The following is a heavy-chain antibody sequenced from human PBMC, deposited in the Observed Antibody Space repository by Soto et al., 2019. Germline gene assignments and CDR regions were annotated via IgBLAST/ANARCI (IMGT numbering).Heavy chain of an antibody. Sequence: ASVKVSCKASGYTFTGYYMHWVRQAPGQGLEWMGWINPNSGGTNYAQKVQGWVTMTRDTSISTAYMELSRLRSDDTAVYYCARGGTALPIDYWGQGTLVTISS. CDR1: GYTFTGYY. D-gene: IGHD2-15*01. CDR2: INPNSGGT. V-gene: IGHV1-2*04. J-gene: IGHJ4*02. CDR3: ARGGTALPIDY.